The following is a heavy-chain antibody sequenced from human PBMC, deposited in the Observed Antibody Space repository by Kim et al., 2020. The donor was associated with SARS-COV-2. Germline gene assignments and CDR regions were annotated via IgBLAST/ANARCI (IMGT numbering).Heavy chain of an antibody. V-gene: IGHV3-43*01. Sequence: YHAASVKGRFTITRDNSKNSLYLQMNSLRTEDTALYYCAKEEYYYYYMDVWGKGTTVTVSS. J-gene: IGHJ6*03. CDR3: AKEEYYYYYMDV.